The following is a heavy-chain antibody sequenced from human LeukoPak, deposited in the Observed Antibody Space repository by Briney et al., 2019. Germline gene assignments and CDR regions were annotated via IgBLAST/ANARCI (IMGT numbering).Heavy chain of an antibody. Sequence: GGSLRLSCAASGFTFDDYAMHWVRQAPGKGLEWVSGISWNSGSIGYADSVKGRFTISRDNAKNSLYLQMNSLRAEDTALYYCAKVGDPPVDWFDPWGQGTLVTVSS. CDR1: GFTFDDYA. J-gene: IGHJ5*02. CDR3: AKVGDPPVDWFDP. CDR2: ISWNSGSI. V-gene: IGHV3-9*01. D-gene: IGHD4-17*01.